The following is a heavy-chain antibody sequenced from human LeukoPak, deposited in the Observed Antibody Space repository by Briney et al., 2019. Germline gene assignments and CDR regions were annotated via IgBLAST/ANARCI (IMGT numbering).Heavy chain of an antibody. CDR2: IIDTGGAT. J-gene: IGHJ6*04. V-gene: IGHV3-23*01. Sequence: GGSLRLSCAASGFSFSSFAMTWVRQAPGKGLEWVSGIIDTGGATYYADSVKGRFTISRDNSNNTLFLQMNSLRAEDPAVYYCAKFNGHPTTNYYMNVWGEGTTVTVSS. D-gene: IGHD3-10*01. CDR3: AKFNGHPTTNYYMNV. CDR1: GFSFSSFA.